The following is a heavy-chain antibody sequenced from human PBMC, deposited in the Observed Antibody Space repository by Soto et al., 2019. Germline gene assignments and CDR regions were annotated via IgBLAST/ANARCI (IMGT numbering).Heavy chain of an antibody. V-gene: IGHV1-69*01. CDR3: AIEVWGRGGNYLDS. Sequence: QVHVVQSGAEVKKPGSSVKVTCKSFGGTFNSFGINWVRQAPGQGLEYMGGIIPAFGTTNFAQRFRDRVTLVADVSSTTSYMELSSLTADDTATDYCAIEVWGRGGNYLDSWGQGTLVTVSS. J-gene: IGHJ4*02. D-gene: IGHD3-16*01. CDR1: GGTFNSFG. CDR2: IIPAFGTT.